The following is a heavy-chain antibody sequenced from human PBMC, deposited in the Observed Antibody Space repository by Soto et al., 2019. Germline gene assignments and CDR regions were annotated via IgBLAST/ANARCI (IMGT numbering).Heavy chain of an antibody. V-gene: IGHV1-69*02. CDR1: GGTFSSYT. CDR2: IIPILGIA. D-gene: IGHD3-3*02. CDR3: AADLAPSDPYNWFDP. J-gene: IGHJ5*02. Sequence: SVKVSCKASGGTFSSYTISWVRQAPGQGLEWMGRIIPILGIANYAQKFQGRVTFTRDMSTSTAYMELSSLRSEDTAVYYCAADLAPSDPYNWFDPWGQGTLVTVSS.